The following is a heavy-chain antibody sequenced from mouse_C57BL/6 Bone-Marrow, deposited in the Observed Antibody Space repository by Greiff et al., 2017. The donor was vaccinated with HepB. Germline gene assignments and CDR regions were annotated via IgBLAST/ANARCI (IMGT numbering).Heavy chain of an antibody. CDR3: AKPGEGKGAWFAY. Sequence: QVQLKESGPGLVAPSQCLSITCTVSGFSFTSYGVSWVRQPPGKGLEWLGVIWGDGSTNYHSALISRLSISKDNTTSQVILKLNSLQTDDTATYYCAKPGEGKGAWFAYWGQGTLVTVSA. V-gene: IGHV2-3*01. D-gene: IGHD1-3*01. J-gene: IGHJ3*01. CDR1: GFSFTSYG. CDR2: IWGDGST.